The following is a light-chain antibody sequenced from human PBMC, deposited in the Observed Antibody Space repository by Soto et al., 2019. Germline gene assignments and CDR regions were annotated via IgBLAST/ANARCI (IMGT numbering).Light chain of an antibody. J-gene: IGKJ1*01. V-gene: IGKV3-20*01. Sequence: EIVITQFPAPLSGSPGGRATLSCRASQSVGSYLAWYQQKPGQAPRLLIYGASNRATGIPDRFSGSGSGTDFTLTISRLEPEDFAVYYCQQYGSSGTFGQGTKVDIK. CDR2: GAS. CDR1: QSVGSY. CDR3: QQYGSSGT.